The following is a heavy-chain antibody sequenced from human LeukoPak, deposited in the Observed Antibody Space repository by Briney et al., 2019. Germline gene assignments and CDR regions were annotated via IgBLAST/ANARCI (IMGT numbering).Heavy chain of an antibody. D-gene: IGHD3-16*02. Sequence: SETLSLTCTVSGGSSSSYYWSWIRQPPGKGLEWIGYIYYSGSTNYNPSLKSRVTISVDTSKNQFSLKLSSVTAADTAVYYCARARGYYRHNWFDPWGQGTLVTVSS. V-gene: IGHV4-59*01. CDR3: ARARGYYRHNWFDP. CDR2: IYYSGST. J-gene: IGHJ5*02. CDR1: GGSSSSYY.